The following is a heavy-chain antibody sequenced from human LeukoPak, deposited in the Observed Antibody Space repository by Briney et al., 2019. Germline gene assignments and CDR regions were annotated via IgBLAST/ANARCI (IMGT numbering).Heavy chain of an antibody. CDR2: IRYDGSNK. J-gene: IGHJ4*02. CDR1: GFTFSSYG. CDR3: ANEQWLVIPNRGY. Sequence: PGGSLRLSCAASGFTFSSYGMHWVRQAPCKGLEWVAFIRYDGSNKYYADSVKGRFTISRDNSKNTLYLQMNSLRAEDTAVYYCANEQWLVIPNRGYWGQGTLVTVSS. V-gene: IGHV3-30*02. D-gene: IGHD6-19*01.